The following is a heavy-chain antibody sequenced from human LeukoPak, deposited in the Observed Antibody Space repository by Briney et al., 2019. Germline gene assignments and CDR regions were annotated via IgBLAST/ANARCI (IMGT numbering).Heavy chain of an antibody. Sequence: GASVKVSCKASGYTFTTYGISWVRQAPVQGLEWMGWISAYNGNTNYAQKFQGRVTMTTDTSTSTAYMELRSLRSDDTAVYYCANSSFQDYYYMDVWGKGTTVTVSS. CDR1: GYTFTTYG. CDR3: ANSSFQDYYYMDV. D-gene: IGHD6-6*01. J-gene: IGHJ6*03. V-gene: IGHV1-18*01. CDR2: ISAYNGNT.